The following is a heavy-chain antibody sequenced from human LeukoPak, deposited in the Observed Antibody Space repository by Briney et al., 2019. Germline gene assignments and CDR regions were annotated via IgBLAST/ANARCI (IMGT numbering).Heavy chain of an antibody. V-gene: IGHV3-23*01. Sequence: GGSLRLSCVASGFTFSSYSLTWVRQTPGKGLAWFSIIGGPGAPTFYAESVEGRFTISRDNSKNTVYLQMKSLRAEDTALYFCARGATRGTRHFDLWGRGTMVTVSS. CDR2: IGGPGAPT. D-gene: IGHD1-26*01. CDR3: ARGATRGTRHFDL. J-gene: IGHJ2*01. CDR1: GFTFSSYS.